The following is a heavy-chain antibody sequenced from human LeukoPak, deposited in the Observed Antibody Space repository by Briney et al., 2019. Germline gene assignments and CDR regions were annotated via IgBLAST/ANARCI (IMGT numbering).Heavy chain of an antibody. V-gene: IGHV4-39*01. CDR2: IYYSGST. J-gene: IGHJ4*02. CDR3: ARQLESLVFDY. CDR1: GGSISSSSYY. D-gene: IGHD1-1*01. Sequence: SETLSLTCTVSGGSISSSSYYWGWIRQPPGKGLEWIGSIYYSGSTYYNPSLKSRVTISVDTSKNQFSLKLSSVTAADTAVYYCARQLESLVFDYWGQGTLVTVSS.